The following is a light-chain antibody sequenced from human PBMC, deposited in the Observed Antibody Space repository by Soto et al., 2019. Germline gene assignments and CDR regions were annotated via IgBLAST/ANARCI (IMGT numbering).Light chain of an antibody. J-gene: IGKJ1*01. CDR1: QSVLDSSNNKDC. Sequence: DIVMTQSPDSLAVSLGERATITCKSSQSVLDSSNNKDCLSWYQQKQGQPXKXXLYWASTREFGVPDRFSGSGSGTDLTITISSLQTEDVEVYYCQQYYTPPRTFGHGTKVDIK. V-gene: IGKV4-1*01. CDR3: QQYYTPPRT. CDR2: WAS.